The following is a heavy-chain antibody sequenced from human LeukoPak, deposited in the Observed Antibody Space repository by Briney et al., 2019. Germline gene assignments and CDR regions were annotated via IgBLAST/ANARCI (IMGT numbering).Heavy chain of an antibody. CDR3: AKDLGGYSYGLWAFDI. J-gene: IGHJ3*02. V-gene: IGHV3-21*04. D-gene: IGHD5-18*01. CDR2: ISSSSSYI. CDR1: GFTFSSYS. Sequence: GGSLRLSCAASGFTFSSYSMNWVRQAPGKGLEWVSSISSSSSYIYYADSVKGRFTISRDNSKNTLYLQMNSLRAEDTAVYYCAKDLGGYSYGLWAFDIWGQGTMVTVSS.